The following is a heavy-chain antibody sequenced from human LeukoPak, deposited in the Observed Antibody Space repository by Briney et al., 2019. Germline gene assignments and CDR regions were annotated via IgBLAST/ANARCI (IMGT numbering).Heavy chain of an antibody. J-gene: IGHJ4*02. Sequence: GGSLRLSCAASGFTFSSYSMNWVRQAPGKGLEWVSSISSSSSYIYYADSVKGRFTISRDNAKNSLYLQMNSLRAEDTAVYYCAKPQYCSSTNCPNDYWGQGTLVTVSS. V-gene: IGHV3-21*01. CDR1: GFTFSSYS. D-gene: IGHD2-2*01. CDR2: ISSSSSYI. CDR3: AKPQYCSSTNCPNDY.